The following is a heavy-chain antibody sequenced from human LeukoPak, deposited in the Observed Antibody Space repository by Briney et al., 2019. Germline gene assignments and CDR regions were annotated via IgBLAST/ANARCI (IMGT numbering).Heavy chain of an antibody. J-gene: IGHJ2*01. CDR2: IFYSGST. CDR3: ARVGYSSGWSHFDL. CDR1: GGSISSHY. V-gene: IGHV4-59*11. D-gene: IGHD6-19*01. Sequence: SDTLSLTCTVSGGSISSHYWSWIRQPPGKGLEWIAYIFYSGSTNYNPSLKNRVTISVDTSKNQFSLKLSSVTAADTAVYYCARVGYSSGWSHFDLWGRGTLVTVSS.